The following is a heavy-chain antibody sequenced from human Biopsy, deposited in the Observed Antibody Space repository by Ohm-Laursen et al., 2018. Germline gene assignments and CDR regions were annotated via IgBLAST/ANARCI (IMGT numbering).Heavy chain of an antibody. D-gene: IGHD3-9*01. J-gene: IGHJ5*02. CDR3: ARDRFDLLTPNWFDP. CDR2: IYSSGTT. CDR1: RGSISGSY. Sequence: TLSLTCTVSRGSISGSYWTWIRQSPGKRLEWIGYIYSSGTTDYNPSLKGRVTISLDASKNQFSLPMRSVTAADAAVYYCARDRFDLLTPNWFDPWGQGALVTVSS. V-gene: IGHV4-4*08.